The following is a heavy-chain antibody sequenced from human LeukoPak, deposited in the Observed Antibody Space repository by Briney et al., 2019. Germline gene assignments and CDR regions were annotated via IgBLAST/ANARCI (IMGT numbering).Heavy chain of an antibody. CDR1: GGSVSNYY. CDR2: IHTSGST. D-gene: IGHD6-19*01. Sequence: SETLSLTCTVSGGSVSNYYWNWIRQPAGKGLEWIGRIHTSGSTNYNPSLKSRLTVSVGTSKSQFSLKLTSVTAADTAVYYCARDQGNGWYEEWGQGTLVTVSS. CDR3: ARDQGNGWYEE. J-gene: IGHJ4*02. V-gene: IGHV4-4*07.